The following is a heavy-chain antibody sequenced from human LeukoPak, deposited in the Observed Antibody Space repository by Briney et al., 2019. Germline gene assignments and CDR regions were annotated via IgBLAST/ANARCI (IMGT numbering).Heavy chain of an antibody. Sequence: PSETLSLTCAVYGGSFSGYYWSWIRQPPGKGLEWIGEINHSGSTNYNPSLKGRVTISVDTSKNQFSLKLSSVTAADTAVYYCARVLRYFDWVRANWFDPWGQGTLVTVSS. CDR3: ARVLRYFDWVRANWFDP. J-gene: IGHJ5*02. D-gene: IGHD3-9*01. CDR2: INHSGST. CDR1: GGSFSGYY. V-gene: IGHV4-34*01.